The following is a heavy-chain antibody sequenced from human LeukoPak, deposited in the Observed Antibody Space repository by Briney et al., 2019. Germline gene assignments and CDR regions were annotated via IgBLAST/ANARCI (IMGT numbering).Heavy chain of an antibody. CDR2: INHSGST. Sequence: SETLSPTCAVYGGSFSGYYWSWIRQPPGKGLEWIGEINHSGSTNYNPSLKSRVTISVDTSKNQFSLKLSSVTAADTAVYFCARQFEDSSGYYSSYDYWGQGTLVTVSS. CDR1: GGSFSGYY. J-gene: IGHJ4*02. V-gene: IGHV4-34*01. CDR3: ARQFEDSSGYYSSYDY. D-gene: IGHD3-22*01.